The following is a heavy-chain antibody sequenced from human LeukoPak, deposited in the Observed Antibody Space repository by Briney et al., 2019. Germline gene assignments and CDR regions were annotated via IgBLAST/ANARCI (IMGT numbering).Heavy chain of an antibody. Sequence: SVKVSCKASGGTFSSYAISWVRQAPGQGLEWMGRIIPILGIANYAQKFQGRVTFTADTATNTAYMELSSLRSDDTAVYYCARARSMITFGGIRHAFDIWGQGTLVTVSP. CDR2: IIPILGIA. CDR1: GGTFSSYA. J-gene: IGHJ3*02. D-gene: IGHD3-16*01. V-gene: IGHV1-69*04. CDR3: ARARSMITFGGIRHAFDI.